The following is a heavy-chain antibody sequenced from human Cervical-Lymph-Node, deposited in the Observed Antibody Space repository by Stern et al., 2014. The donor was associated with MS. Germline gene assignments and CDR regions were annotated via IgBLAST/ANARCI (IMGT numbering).Heavy chain of an antibody. CDR3: AREYNWNDRFYGMDV. CDR2: ITPIFGTA. CDR1: GGTFSTYA. Sequence: VQMVQSGAEVKKPGSSVKGSCKASGGTFSTYAISWVRQAPGQGLEWMGGITPIFGTANYAQKFQGRVTITADESTSTAYMELSRLRSEDTAVYYCAREYNWNDRFYGMDVWGQGTTVTVSS. J-gene: IGHJ6*02. V-gene: IGHV1-69*01. D-gene: IGHD1-20*01.